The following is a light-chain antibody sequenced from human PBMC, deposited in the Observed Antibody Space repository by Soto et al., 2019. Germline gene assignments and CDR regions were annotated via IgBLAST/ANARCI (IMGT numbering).Light chain of an antibody. Sequence: EIVLTQSPGTLSSSPGERATLSCRASQGVSSSYLAWYQHKPSQAPRLLIYGASSMATGIPDRFSGSGSGTDFTLTISRLEPEDFAVYYCQQYSSSPFTFGGGTKVEIK. CDR3: QQYSSSPFT. CDR2: GAS. V-gene: IGKV3-20*01. J-gene: IGKJ4*01. CDR1: QGVSSSY.